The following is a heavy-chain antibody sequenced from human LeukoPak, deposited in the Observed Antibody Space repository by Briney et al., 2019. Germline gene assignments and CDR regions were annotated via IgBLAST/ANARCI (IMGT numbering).Heavy chain of an antibody. Sequence: ASVKVSRKVSGYTLTEFSMHWVREAPGKGLRWGGGFVVEDGETIYAQKFQGRVAMTEDTSTDTAYMELSSLISEDTAVYYCATDRITMVRGVITSYYFDYWGQGTLVTVSS. D-gene: IGHD3-10*01. CDR1: GYTLTEFS. CDR2: FVVEDGET. J-gene: IGHJ4*02. CDR3: ATDRITMVRGVITSYYFDY. V-gene: IGHV1-24*01.